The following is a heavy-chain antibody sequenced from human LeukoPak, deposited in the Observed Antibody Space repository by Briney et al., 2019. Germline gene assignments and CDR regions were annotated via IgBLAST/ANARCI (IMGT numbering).Heavy chain of an antibody. V-gene: IGHV3-48*01. Sequence: RGSLRLSCAASGFTFSSYSMNWVRQAPGKGLEWVSYISSSSSTIYYADSVKGRFTISRDNAKNSLYLQMNSLRAEDTAVYYCARDGYTRGYYYMDVWGKGTTVTVSS. CDR2: ISSSSSTI. J-gene: IGHJ6*03. CDR1: GFTFSSYS. CDR3: ARDGYTRGYYYMDV. D-gene: IGHD5-18*01.